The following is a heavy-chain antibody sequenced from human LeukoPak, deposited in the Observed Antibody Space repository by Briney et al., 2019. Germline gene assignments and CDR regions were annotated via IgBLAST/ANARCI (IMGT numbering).Heavy chain of an antibody. Sequence: PGGSLRLSCAASGFTFSSYDMHWVRQATGKGLEWVSAIGTAGDTYYPGSVKGRFTISRENAKNSLYLQMNSLRAEDTAVYYCARASTVVTRSATNDAFDIWGQGALVTVSS. CDR3: ARASTVVTRSATNDAFDI. CDR1: GFTFSSYD. D-gene: IGHD4-23*01. J-gene: IGHJ3*02. CDR2: IGTAGDT. V-gene: IGHV3-13*01.